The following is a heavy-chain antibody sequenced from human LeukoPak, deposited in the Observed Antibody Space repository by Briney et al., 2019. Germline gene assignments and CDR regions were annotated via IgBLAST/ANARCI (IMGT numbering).Heavy chain of an antibody. D-gene: IGHD5-18*01. CDR2: IYQHGSKE. CDR3: AREGGGDTAMVVDF. Sequence: GGSLRLSCTTSGFNLRAYWMGWVRQAPGKGREWVANIYQHGSKENYLDAVKGRFTIPRDNSKNTLYLQMNSLRAEDTAVYYCAREGGGDTAMVVDFGRQGTVVSVSS. CDR1: GFNLRAYW. V-gene: IGHV3-7*01. J-gene: IGHJ4*02.